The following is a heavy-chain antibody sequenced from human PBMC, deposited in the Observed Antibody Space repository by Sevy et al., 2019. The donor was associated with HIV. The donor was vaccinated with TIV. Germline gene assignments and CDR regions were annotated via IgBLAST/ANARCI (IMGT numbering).Heavy chain of an antibody. V-gene: IGHV3-7*03. Sequence: GGSLRLSCAVSGFTFRSYWMSWVRQAPGKGLEWVAHIKVDGSEKYHVDSVKGRFTISRDNAKNSLFLQMNSLRVEDTAMYYGARDCSSTSCLWGLDVWGQGTAVTVSS. D-gene: IGHD2-2*01. CDR2: IKVDGSEK. CDR1: GFTFRSYW. J-gene: IGHJ6*02. CDR3: ARDCSSTSCLWGLDV.